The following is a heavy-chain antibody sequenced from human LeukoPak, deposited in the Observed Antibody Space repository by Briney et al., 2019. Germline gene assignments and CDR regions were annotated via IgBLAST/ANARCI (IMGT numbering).Heavy chain of an antibody. Sequence: SETLSLTCTVSGGSISIYYWSWIRQPPGKGLEWIGYIYNSGDTNYNPSFKSRVTISEDTPKNQFSLKLSSVTAADTAVYYCVRDRELNYWGQGTLVTVSS. CDR1: GGSISIYY. CDR2: IYNSGDT. J-gene: IGHJ4*02. V-gene: IGHV4-59*01. D-gene: IGHD3-10*01. CDR3: VRDRELNY.